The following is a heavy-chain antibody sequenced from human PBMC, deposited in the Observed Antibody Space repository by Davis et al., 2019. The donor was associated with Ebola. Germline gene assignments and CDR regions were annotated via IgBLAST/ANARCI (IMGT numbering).Heavy chain of an antibody. CDR3: AKGSSEGLYFDWLLWS. Sequence: GESLKISCAASGFTFDDYTMHWVRQAPGKGLEWVSLISWDGGSTYYADSVKGRFTISRDNSKNSLYLQMNSLRTEDTALYYCAKGSSEGLYFDWLLWSWGQGTLVTVSS. J-gene: IGHJ4*02. D-gene: IGHD3-9*01. CDR1: GFTFDDYT. CDR2: ISWDGGST. V-gene: IGHV3-43*01.